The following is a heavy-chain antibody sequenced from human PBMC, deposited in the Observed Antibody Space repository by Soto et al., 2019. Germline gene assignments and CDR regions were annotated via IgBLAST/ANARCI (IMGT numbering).Heavy chain of an antibody. CDR1: GFTFRSHW. D-gene: IGHD1-26*01. V-gene: IGHV3-74*01. J-gene: IGHJ4*02. Sequence: GGSLRLSCAASGFTFRSHWMHWVRQAPGKGLVWVSRISGDGSSTHYADSVKGRFTISRDNAKNTLYLQMNSLRAEDTAVYYCARGGNCVFDYWGQGTLVTVYS. CDR3: ARGGNCVFDY. CDR2: ISGDGSST.